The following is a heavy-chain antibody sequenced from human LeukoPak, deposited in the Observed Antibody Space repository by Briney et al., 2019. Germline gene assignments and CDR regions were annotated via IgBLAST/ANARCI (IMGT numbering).Heavy chain of an antibody. CDR2: IIPIFGTA. CDR3: ARYRWWGGDHRPYWFDP. J-gene: IGHJ5*02. Sequence: GASVKVSCKASGGTFSSYAISWVRQAPGQGLEGMGGIIPIFGTANYAQKFQGRVTITADESTSTAYMELSSLRSEDTAVYYCARYRWWGGDHRPYWFDPWGQGTLVTVSS. D-gene: IGHD2-21*02. CDR1: GGTFSSYA. V-gene: IGHV1-69*13.